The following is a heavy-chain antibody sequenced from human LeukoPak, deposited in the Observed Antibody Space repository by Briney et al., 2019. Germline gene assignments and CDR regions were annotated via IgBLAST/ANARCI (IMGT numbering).Heavy chain of an antibody. CDR2: INTNTGNP. J-gene: IGHJ1*01. Sequence: SVKLSCTASGYTYNSYAMNWVRQPPGQGLEWMGWINTNTGNPTYAQGFTGRFVFSLDTSVSTAYLQISSLKAEDTAVYYCARGGVYSSGWYGLVYFQHWGQGTLVTVSS. CDR3: ARGGVYSSGWYGLVYFQH. D-gene: IGHD6-19*01. CDR1: GYTYNSYA. V-gene: IGHV7-4-1*02.